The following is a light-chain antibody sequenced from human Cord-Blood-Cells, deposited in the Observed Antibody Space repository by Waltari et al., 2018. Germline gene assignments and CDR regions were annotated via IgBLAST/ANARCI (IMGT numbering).Light chain of an antibody. Sequence: QSVLTQPPSASGTPGQRVTISCSGSSSNIGSNTVNWYQQLPGTAPKLLIYSNKQRPSGVPDRFSGSNSGTSASLAISGLQSEDEADYYGAAWDASLNGPVFGGGTKLTVL. CDR2: SNK. J-gene: IGLJ3*02. CDR3: AAWDASLNGPV. CDR1: SSNIGSNT. V-gene: IGLV1-44*01.